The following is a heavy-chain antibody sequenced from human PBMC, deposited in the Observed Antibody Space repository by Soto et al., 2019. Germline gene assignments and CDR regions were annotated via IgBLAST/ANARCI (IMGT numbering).Heavy chain of an antibody. Sequence: PGGSRSHSSAVAGFTFDDNAMRWVRHAPEKGLEWVSGINWKSDIGYADSVKGRFTISRDNAENSLYLQMNSLRAEDTALYYCAISQDRGGRTTFIYWGQGTQVTGSS. D-gene: IGHD3-16*01. CDR1: GFTFDDNA. CDR3: AISQDRGGRTTFIY. J-gene: IGHJ4*02. V-gene: IGHV3-9*01. CDR2: INWKSDI.